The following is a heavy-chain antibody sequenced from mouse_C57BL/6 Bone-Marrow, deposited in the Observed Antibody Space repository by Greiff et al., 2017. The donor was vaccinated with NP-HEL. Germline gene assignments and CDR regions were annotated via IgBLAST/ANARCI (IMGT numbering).Heavy chain of an antibody. J-gene: IGHJ4*01. D-gene: IGHD2-5*01. CDR3: ARYPYSKRAMDY. CDR2: INPSSGYT. Sequence: QVHVKQSGAELAQPGASVKLSCKASGYTFTSSWMHWVKQRPGQGLEWIGYINPSSGYTKSNQKFKDKATLTADKSSSTAYMQLSSLTYEDSAVYYCARYPYSKRAMDYWGQGTSVTVSS. V-gene: IGHV1-7*01. CDR1: GYTFTSSW.